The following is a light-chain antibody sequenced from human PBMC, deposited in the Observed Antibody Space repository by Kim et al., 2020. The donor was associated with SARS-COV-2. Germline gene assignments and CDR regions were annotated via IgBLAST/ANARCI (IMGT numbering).Light chain of an antibody. CDR2: KAS. V-gene: IGKV1-5*03. Sequence: SASVGDRVTITCRASQSISTWLAWYQQKPGTAPRLLIYKASYLQSGVPSRFSGSGSGTEFTLTISSLQPDDFATYYCQQYESPLYTFGQGTKLEI. J-gene: IGKJ2*01. CDR3: QQYESPLYT. CDR1: QSISTW.